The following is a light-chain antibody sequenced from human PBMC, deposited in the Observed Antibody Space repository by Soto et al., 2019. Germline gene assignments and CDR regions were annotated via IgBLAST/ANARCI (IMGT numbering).Light chain of an antibody. CDR2: EVS. Sequence: QSALTQPASVSGTPGQSITISCTGTSSDIGVYNYVSWFQQHPDKAPKVMIYEVSNRPSGISNRFSGSKSGSTASLTISGLQAEDEADYYCSSYTRSSTWVFGGGTKLTVL. CDR1: SSDIGVYNY. CDR3: SSYTRSSTWV. V-gene: IGLV2-14*01. J-gene: IGLJ3*02.